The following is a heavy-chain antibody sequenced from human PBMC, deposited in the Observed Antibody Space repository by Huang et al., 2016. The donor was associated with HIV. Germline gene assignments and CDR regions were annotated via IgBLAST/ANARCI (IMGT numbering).Heavy chain of an antibody. CDR3: ARGQLGSYGDYDVLY. Sequence: QVQLVQSGAEVKTPGSSEKVSCKASGGTFSKYAISWVRQAPGQGLEWMGGIIPMFGTPNYARKFQGRVTITADDSTSTTYVEVSSLRSEDTALYYCARGQLGSYGDYDVLYWGQGTLVTVSS. D-gene: IGHD4-17*01. CDR1: GGTFSKYA. CDR2: IIPMFGTP. V-gene: IGHV1-69*13. J-gene: IGHJ4*02.